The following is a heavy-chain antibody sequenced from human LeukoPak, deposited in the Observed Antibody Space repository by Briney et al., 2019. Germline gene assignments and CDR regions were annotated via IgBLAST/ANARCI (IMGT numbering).Heavy chain of an antibody. CDR1: GYTFSTYA. Sequence: GASLKVSCKPSGYTFSTYAIQWVRQAPGQRLEWMEWINGGDGNTKFSQKFQGRVTITRDTSARSSYMELSSLRSEDTAVYYCARSYIVVVPAVYFDYWGRGTLVTVSS. V-gene: IGHV1-3*01. CDR2: INGGDGNT. D-gene: IGHD2-2*01. J-gene: IGHJ4*02. CDR3: ARSYIVVVPAVYFDY.